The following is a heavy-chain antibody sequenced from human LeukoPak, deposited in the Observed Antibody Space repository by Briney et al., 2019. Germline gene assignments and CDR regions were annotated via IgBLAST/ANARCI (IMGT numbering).Heavy chain of an antibody. D-gene: IGHD3-9*01. Sequence: SVKVSCKASRGTFSSYAISWVRQAPGQGLEWMGGIIPIFGTANYAQKFQGRVTITTGESTSTAYMELSSLRSEDTAVYYCARSTTYYDILTCYSSLPYLDYWGQGTLVTVSS. CDR1: RGTFSSYA. CDR3: ARSTTYYDILTCYSSLPYLDY. CDR2: IIPIFGTA. J-gene: IGHJ4*02. V-gene: IGHV1-69*05.